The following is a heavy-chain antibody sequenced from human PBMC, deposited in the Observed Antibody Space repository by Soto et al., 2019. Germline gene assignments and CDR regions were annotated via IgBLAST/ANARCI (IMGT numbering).Heavy chain of an antibody. V-gene: IGHV4-31*03. Sequence: LSLTCTVSGGSISSGGYYWSWIRQHPGKGLEWIGYIYYSGSTYYNPSLKSRVTISVDTSKNQFSLKLSSVTAADTAVYYCARVTGTNWSGWSFDPWGQGTLVTVSS. CDR3: ARVTGTNWSGWSFDP. CDR2: IYYSGST. J-gene: IGHJ5*02. D-gene: IGHD6-19*01. CDR1: GGSISSGGYY.